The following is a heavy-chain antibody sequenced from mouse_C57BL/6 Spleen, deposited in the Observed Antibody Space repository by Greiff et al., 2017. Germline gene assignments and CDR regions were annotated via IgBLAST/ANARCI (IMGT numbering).Heavy chain of an antibody. D-gene: IGHD3-2*01. CDR3: ARDSSDYAMDY. Sequence: EVQRVESGGDLVKPGGSLKLSCAASGFTFSSYGMSWVRQTPDKRLEWVATISSGGSYTYYPDSVKGRFTISRDNAKNTLYLQMSSLKSEDTAMYYCARDSSDYAMDYWGQGTSVTVSS. V-gene: IGHV5-6*01. J-gene: IGHJ4*01. CDR1: GFTFSSYG. CDR2: ISSGGSYT.